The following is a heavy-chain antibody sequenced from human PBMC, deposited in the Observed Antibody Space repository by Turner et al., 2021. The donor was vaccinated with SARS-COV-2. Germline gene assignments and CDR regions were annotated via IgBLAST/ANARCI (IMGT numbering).Heavy chain of an antibody. CDR2: IYYSGST. Sequence: QLQLQESGPGLVKPSETLSLTCTVSGGSISSSSYYWGWIRQPPGKGLEWIGNIYYSGSTNYNPSLKSRVIISVDTSKNQFSLMLSSVTATDTAVYYCARRLVVQGTDDYSYYYGMDVWGQGTTVTVSS. J-gene: IGHJ6*02. V-gene: IGHV4-39*01. D-gene: IGHD3-22*01. CDR1: GGSISSSSYY. CDR3: ARRLVVQGTDDYSYYYGMDV.